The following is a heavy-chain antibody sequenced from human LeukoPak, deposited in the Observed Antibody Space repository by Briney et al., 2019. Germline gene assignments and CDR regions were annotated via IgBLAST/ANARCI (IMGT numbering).Heavy chain of an antibody. CDR1: GFTFSSYE. CDR3: AKDRWFGRHWYFDL. J-gene: IGHJ2*01. D-gene: IGHD3-10*01. CDR2: ISGSGGST. Sequence: PGGSLRLSCAASGFTFSSYEMNWVRQAPGKGLEWVSAISGSGGSTYYADSVKGRFTISRDNSKNTLYLQMNSLRAEDTAVYYCAKDRWFGRHWYFDLWGRGTLVTVSS. V-gene: IGHV3-23*01.